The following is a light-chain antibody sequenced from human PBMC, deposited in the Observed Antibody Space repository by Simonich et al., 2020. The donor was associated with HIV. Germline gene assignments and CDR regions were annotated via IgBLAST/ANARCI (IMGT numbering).Light chain of an antibody. Sequence: QSALTQPASVSGSPGQSITISCTGTSSDVGGYDYVAWYQQHPGKAPKVMIYDVRNRPSGVSNRFSGSKSGYTASLTISGLQAEDEADYYCSSYTSSSTYVFGTGTKVTVL. CDR3: SSYTSSSTYV. CDR1: SSDVGGYDY. V-gene: IGLV2-14*03. CDR2: DVR. J-gene: IGLJ1*01.